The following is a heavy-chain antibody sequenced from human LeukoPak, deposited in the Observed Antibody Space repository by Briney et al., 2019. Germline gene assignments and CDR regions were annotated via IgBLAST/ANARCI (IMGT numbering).Heavy chain of an antibody. CDR1: DGSISNYY. V-gene: IGHV4-59*08. CDR2: AYYSGST. D-gene: IGHD6-19*01. CDR3: ARNSAVATSRSWFDP. Sequence: SETLSLTCSVFDGSISNYYWSWIRQPPGKGLEWIGYAYYSGSTTYNSSLESRVTISVDTSKNQFSLKLTAVTAADTAVYYCARNSAVATSRSWFDPWGQGTLVTVSS. J-gene: IGHJ5*02.